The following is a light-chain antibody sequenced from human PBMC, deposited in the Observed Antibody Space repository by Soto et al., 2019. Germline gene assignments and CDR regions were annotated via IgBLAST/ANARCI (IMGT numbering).Light chain of an antibody. CDR1: QSISSY. Sequence: IQMTQSHSALSASVAARVTITCRASQSISSYVSWYQQKPGKAPKLLIYAASSLQSGVPSRFSGSRSGTEFTLTISSLQPEDFATYYCQQSYSRVTFGQGTKVDIK. CDR2: AAS. CDR3: QQSYSRVT. J-gene: IGKJ1*01. V-gene: IGKV1-39*01.